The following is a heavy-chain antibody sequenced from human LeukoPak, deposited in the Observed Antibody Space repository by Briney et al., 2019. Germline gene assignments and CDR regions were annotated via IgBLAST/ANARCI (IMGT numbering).Heavy chain of an antibody. CDR3: ARGGPGAYYYGSGSYWPSVRGDSSSWRIDY. CDR1: GFTFSSYS. D-gene: IGHD3-10*01. CDR2: ISSSSSTI. Sequence: TGGSLRLSCAASGFTFSSYSMNWVRQAPGKGLEWVSYISSSSSTIYYADSVKGRFTISRDNSKNTLYLQMNSLRAEDTAVYYCARGGPGAYYYGSGSYWPSVRGDSSSWRIDYWGQGTLVTVSS. J-gene: IGHJ4*02. V-gene: IGHV3-48*01.